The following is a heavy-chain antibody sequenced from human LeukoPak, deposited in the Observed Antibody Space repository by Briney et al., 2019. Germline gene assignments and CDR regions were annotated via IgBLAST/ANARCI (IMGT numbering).Heavy chain of an antibody. CDR1: GGTFSSYT. Sequence: GASVKVSCKASGGTFSSYTMNWVRQAPGQGLEWMGGIIPIFGTANYAHKFQGRVTITADDSTRTAYMELSSLRSEDTAIYYCARECCGGSCPPDAFDIWGQGTMVTVSS. J-gene: IGHJ3*02. CDR3: ARECCGGSCPPDAFDI. V-gene: IGHV1-69*01. D-gene: IGHD2-15*01. CDR2: IIPIFGTA.